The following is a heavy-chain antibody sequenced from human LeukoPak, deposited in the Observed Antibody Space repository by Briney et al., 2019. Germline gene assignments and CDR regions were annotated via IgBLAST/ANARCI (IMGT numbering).Heavy chain of an antibody. Sequence: GGSLRLSCAASGFTFSSYAMHWVRQAPGKGLEWVAVISYDGSNKYYADSVKGRFIISRDNSKNTLYLQMNSLRAEDTAVYYCARDFGRALRSDAFDIWGQGTMVTVSS. CDR2: ISYDGSNK. D-gene: IGHD4-17*01. V-gene: IGHV3-30-3*01. CDR1: GFTFSSYA. CDR3: ARDFGRALRSDAFDI. J-gene: IGHJ3*02.